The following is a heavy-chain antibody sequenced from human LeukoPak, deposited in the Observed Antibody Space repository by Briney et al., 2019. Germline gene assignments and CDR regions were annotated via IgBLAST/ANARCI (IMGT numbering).Heavy chain of an antibody. J-gene: IGHJ4*02. D-gene: IGHD3-3*01. CDR2: INHSGST. CDR1: GGSFSGYY. CDR3: ARGPQLGYDFWSGNARATNFDY. Sequence: SETLSLTCAVYGGSFSGYYWSWIRQPPGKGLEWIGEINHSGSTNYNPSLKSRVTISVDTSKNQFSLKLSSVTAADTAVYYCARGPQLGYDFWSGNARATNFDYWGQGTLVTVSS. V-gene: IGHV4-34*01.